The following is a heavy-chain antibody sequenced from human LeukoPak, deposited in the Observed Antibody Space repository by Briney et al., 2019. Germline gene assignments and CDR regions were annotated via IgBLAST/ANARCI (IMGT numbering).Heavy chain of an antibody. J-gene: IGHJ4*02. V-gene: IGHV1-69*05. CDR1: GGTFSSYA. CDR2: IIPIFGTT. D-gene: IGHD3-3*01. CDR3: ARLAFLEWEDFDY. Sequence: ASVKVSCKASGGTFSSYAISWVRQAPGQGLEWMGRIIPIFGTTNYARKFQGRVTITTDELTTTAYMELSSLRSEDTAVYYCARLAFLEWEDFDYWGQGTLVTVSS.